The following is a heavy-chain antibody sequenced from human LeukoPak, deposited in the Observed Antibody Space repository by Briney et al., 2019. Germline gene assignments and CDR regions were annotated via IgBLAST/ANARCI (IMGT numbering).Heavy chain of an antibody. CDR2: IYTSGST. V-gene: IGHV4-4*07. J-gene: IGHJ6*03. D-gene: IGHD2-2*01. CDR3: ARVGLSSRGYYYYMDV. CDR1: GGSISSDY. Sequence: KPSETLSLTCTVPGGSISSDYWSWSRQPAGKGLEWIGHIYTSGSTNYNPSLTGRVTMSLDTSKNQFSLKLTSVTAADTAVYYCARVGLSSRGYYYYMDVWGRGTTVTVSS.